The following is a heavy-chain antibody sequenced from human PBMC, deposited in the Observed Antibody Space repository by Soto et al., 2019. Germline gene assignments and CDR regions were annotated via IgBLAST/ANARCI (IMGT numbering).Heavy chain of an antibody. CDR3: ASKISLVVDEYYGMDV. J-gene: IGHJ6*02. V-gene: IGHV1-69*01. D-gene: IGHD3-22*01. Sequence: QVQLVQSGAEVKKPGSSVKVSCKASGGTFSSYAISWVRQAPGQGLEWMGGIIPIFGTANYAQKFQGRVTITADESTSTAYMELRSLRSEDTAVYYCASKISLVVDEYYGMDVWGQGTTVTVSS. CDR1: GGTFSSYA. CDR2: IIPIFGTA.